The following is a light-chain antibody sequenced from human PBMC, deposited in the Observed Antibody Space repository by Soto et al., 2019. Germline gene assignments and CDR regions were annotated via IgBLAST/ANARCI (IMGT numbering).Light chain of an antibody. J-gene: IGKJ1*01. CDR2: CXS. V-gene: IGKV3-15*01. CDR1: HSVSRRS. CDR3: QQYNKGPQT. Sequence: LVLTQSAGPLTLSPGERATLGXRASHSVSRRSLAWYQQEPGXAPRLXXACXSTRARDSPPSFTGSGSGTEFTPPISSRQSEYSAAYYCQQYNKGPQTFGQGTKVDIK.